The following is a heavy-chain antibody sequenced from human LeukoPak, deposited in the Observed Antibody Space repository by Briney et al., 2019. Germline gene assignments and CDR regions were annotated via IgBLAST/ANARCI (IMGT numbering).Heavy chain of an antibody. V-gene: IGHV3-23*01. J-gene: IGHJ4*02. D-gene: IGHD2-21*02. CDR3: AKSDCGGDCHLLDY. Sequence: PGGSLRLSCAASGFTFSTYAMSWVRQAPGKGLEWVSHFGGSGGTIYYADSVKGRFTISRGNSKNTLYLQMNSLRAEDTAVYYCAKSDCGGDCHLLDYWGQGTLVTVSS. CDR2: FGGSGGTI. CDR1: GFTFSTYA.